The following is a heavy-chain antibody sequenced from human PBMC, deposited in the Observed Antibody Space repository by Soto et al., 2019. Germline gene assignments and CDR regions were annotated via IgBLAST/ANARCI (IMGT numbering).Heavy chain of an antibody. CDR1: GFNFSTYD. D-gene: IGHD5-18*01. CDR2: IGTAGDT. CDR3: AGGLHVSGFIYAYVGTMDV. V-gene: IGHV3-13*01. Sequence: EVQLVESGGGLVQPGGSLRLSCAASGFNFSTYDMHWVRQSTGKGLEWVSVIGTAGDTSYPGSVKGRFTISRENAKKSLYLPMHSLRAEDTSVYYCAGGLHVSGFIYAYVGTMDVWGLGTTVTVSS. J-gene: IGHJ6*02.